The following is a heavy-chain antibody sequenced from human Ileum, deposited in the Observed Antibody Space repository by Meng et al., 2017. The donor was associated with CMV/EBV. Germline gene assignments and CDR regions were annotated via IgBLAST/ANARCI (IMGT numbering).Heavy chain of an antibody. V-gene: IGHV3-53*01. Sequence: ASWFTVSSNYMSWVRQAPGKGLEWVSLIYSGGDAFYADSVKGRFTISRDNSKNTLYLQMNSLKAEDTALYYCARVKEDGAPYNCFDPWGQGTLVTVSS. J-gene: IGHJ5*02. CDR3: ARVKEDGAPYNCFDP. D-gene: IGHD2-15*01. CDR1: WFTVSSNY. CDR2: IYSGGDA.